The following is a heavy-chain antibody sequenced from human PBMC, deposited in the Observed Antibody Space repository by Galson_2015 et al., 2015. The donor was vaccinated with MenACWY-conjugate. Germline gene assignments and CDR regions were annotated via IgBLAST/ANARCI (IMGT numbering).Heavy chain of an antibody. CDR2: ISAYNGNT. Sequence: SVKVSCKASGYTFTSYGISWVRQAPGQGLEWMGWISAYNGNTNYAQKLQGRVTMTTDTSTSTAYMELRSLRSDDTAVYYCARDWGCSSTSCSPLNWFDPWGQGTLVTVSS. CDR1: GYTFTSYG. J-gene: IGHJ5*02. D-gene: IGHD2-2*01. V-gene: IGHV1-18*04. CDR3: ARDWGCSSTSCSPLNWFDP.